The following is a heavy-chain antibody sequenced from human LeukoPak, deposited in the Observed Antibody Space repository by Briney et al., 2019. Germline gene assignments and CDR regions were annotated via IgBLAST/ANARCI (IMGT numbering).Heavy chain of an antibody. CDR1: GFIVTNNY. Sequence: GGSLRLSCSASGFIVTNNYMSRVRQAPGKGLEWVSVIYSGGSTYYADSVKGRFTISRDSSKTTLHLQMNNLRVEDSAVYYCARAPYGMDVWGQGTTVIVS. CDR3: ARAPYGMDV. CDR2: IYSGGST. V-gene: IGHV3-53*01. J-gene: IGHJ6*01.